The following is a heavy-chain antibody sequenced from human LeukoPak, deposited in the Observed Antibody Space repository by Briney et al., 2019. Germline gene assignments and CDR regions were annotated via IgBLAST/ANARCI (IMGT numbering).Heavy chain of an antibody. D-gene: IGHD6-13*01. CDR2: INTDGRTT. CDR3: ARDLAGADGY. Sequence: GGSLRLSCAASSFTFSKYWFHWVRQAPGKGLDWVSRINTDGRTTTYADSVKGRFTISRDNAKNTLFLEMNSLRAEDTAVYYCARDLAGADGYWGQGTLVTVSS. V-gene: IGHV3-74*01. CDR1: SFTFSKYW. J-gene: IGHJ4*02.